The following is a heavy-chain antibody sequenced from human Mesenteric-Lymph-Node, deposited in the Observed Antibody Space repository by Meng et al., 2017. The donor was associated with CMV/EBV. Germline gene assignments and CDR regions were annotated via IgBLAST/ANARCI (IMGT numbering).Heavy chain of an antibody. Sequence: SETLSLTCTVSGYSISSGYYWGWIRQPPGKGLEWIGSIYYSGSTYYNPSLKSRVTISVDTSKNQFSLKLSSVTAADTAVYYCGRGGTQRSFDVWGQGTMVTVSS. J-gene: IGHJ3*01. V-gene: IGHV4-38-2*02. CDR3: GRGGTQRSFDV. CDR1: GYSISSGYY. D-gene: IGHD5-24*01. CDR2: IYYSGST.